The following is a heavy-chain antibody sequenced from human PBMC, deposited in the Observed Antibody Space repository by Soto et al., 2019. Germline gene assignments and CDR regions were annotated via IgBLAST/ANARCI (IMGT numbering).Heavy chain of an antibody. CDR1: GGTFSSDS. Sequence: QVQLVQSGAEVKKPGSSVKVSCKASGGTFSSDSFSWVRQAPGQGLEWMGGIIPMFDTPIYAQKFQDRVTIPADESTSTAYMQLSSVRSGDTAVYYCARSGGLDRDFNYWGQGSLVTVSS. CDR2: IIPMFDTP. D-gene: IGHD2-15*01. CDR3: ARSGGLDRDFNY. V-gene: IGHV1-69*12. J-gene: IGHJ4*02.